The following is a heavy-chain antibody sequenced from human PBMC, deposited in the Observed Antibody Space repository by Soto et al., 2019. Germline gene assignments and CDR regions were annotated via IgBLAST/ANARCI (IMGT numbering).Heavy chain of an antibody. CDR1: SGSFSGSY. Sequence: SETLSLTCSVYSGSFSGSYWSWIRQPPGKRLEWIGEISQSGSTNYNPPLKSRVSISVDTSKNQFSLNLTSVTAADTAVYYCARAPKVSGSSQTRPDFWGQGALVTVSS. CDR2: ISQSGST. D-gene: IGHD6-6*01. V-gene: IGHV4-34*01. CDR3: ARAPKVSGSSQTRPDF. J-gene: IGHJ4*02.